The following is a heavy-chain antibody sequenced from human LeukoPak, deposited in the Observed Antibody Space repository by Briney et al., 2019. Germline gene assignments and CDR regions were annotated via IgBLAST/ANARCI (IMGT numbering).Heavy chain of an antibody. J-gene: IGHJ4*02. CDR1: RGTFSSYA. CDR3: ARDTIAAAGIFDY. V-gene: IGHV1-69*05. D-gene: IGHD6-13*01. CDR2: IIPIFGTA. Sequence: ASVKVSCKPSRGTFSSYAISWVRQAPGQGLEWMGRIIPIFGTANYAQKFQGRDTITTDESTSTAYMELSSLRSEDTAVYYCARDTIAAAGIFDYWGQGTLVTVSS.